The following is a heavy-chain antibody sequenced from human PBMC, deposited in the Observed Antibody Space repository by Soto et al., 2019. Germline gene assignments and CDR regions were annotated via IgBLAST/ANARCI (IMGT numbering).Heavy chain of an antibody. CDR2: ISGSGGST. V-gene: IGHV3-23*01. CDR1: GFTFSSYA. J-gene: IGHJ2*01. Sequence: EVQLLESGGGLVQPGGSLRLSCAASGFTFSSYAMSWVRQAPGRGLEWVAAISGSGGSTYYADSVKGRFTISRDNSKNTLYLQMNSLSAEDTAVYYCANDRRWYFDLWGRGTLVTVSS. CDR3: ANDRRWYFDL.